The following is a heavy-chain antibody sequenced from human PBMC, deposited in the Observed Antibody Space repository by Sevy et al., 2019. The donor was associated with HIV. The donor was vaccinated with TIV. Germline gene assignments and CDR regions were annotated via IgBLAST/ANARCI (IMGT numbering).Heavy chain of an antibody. CDR3: AVSSAERGYSYGYSAYYYYGMDV. Sequence: GGSLRLSCAASGFTFSSYSMNWVRQAPGKGLEWVSYISSSSSTIYYADSVKGRFTISSDNAKNSLYLQMNNLRDEDTAVYYCAVSSAERGYSYGYSAYYYYGMDVWGQGTTVTVSS. CDR1: GFTFSSYS. J-gene: IGHJ6*02. D-gene: IGHD5-18*01. V-gene: IGHV3-48*02. CDR2: ISSSSSTI.